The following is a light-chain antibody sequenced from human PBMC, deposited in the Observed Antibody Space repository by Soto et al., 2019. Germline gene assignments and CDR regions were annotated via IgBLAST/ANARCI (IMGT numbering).Light chain of an antibody. CDR1: SGHSSYI. J-gene: IGLJ3*02. CDR2: LEGSGSY. Sequence: QPVLTQSSSASASLGSSVKLTCTLSSGHSSYIIAWHQQQPGKAPRYLMKLEGSGSYNKGSGVPDRFSGSSSGADRYLTISNLQSEDEADYYCETWDSNTLVFGGGTQLTVL. V-gene: IGLV4-60*03. CDR3: ETWDSNTLV.